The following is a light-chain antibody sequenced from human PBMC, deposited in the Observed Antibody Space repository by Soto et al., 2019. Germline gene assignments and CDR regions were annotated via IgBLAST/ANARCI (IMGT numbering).Light chain of an antibody. CDR3: QQYNNWPRT. Sequence: EIVMTQSPATLSVSPGERATLSCRASQSFSSNLAWYQQKPGQAPRLLIYGASTRATGIPARFSGSGSGTEFTLTISSLQSEDFEVYYCQQYNNWPRTFGQGTKVDIK. V-gene: IGKV3-15*01. CDR1: QSFSSN. CDR2: GAS. J-gene: IGKJ1*01.